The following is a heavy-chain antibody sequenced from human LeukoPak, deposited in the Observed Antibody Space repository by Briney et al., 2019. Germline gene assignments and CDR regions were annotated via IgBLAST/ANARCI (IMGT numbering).Heavy chain of an antibody. CDR3: ARSEVAARPDYYYYYGMDV. D-gene: IGHD6-6*01. J-gene: IGHJ6*02. CDR1: GGTFSSYA. V-gene: IGHV1-69*13. Sequence: SVKVSCKASGGTFSSYAISWVRQAPGQGLEWMGGIIPIFGTANYAQKFQGRVTITADESTSTAYMELSSLRSEDTAVYYCARSEVAARPDYYYYYGMDVWGQGTTVTVSS. CDR2: IIPIFGTA.